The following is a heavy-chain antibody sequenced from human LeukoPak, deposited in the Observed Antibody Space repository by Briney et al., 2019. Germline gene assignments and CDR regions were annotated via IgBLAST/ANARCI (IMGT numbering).Heavy chain of an antibody. J-gene: IGHJ4*02. CDR3: ARGTTSPMIVVVNPFGY. Sequence: ASVKVSCKASGYTFTGYYMHWVRQAPGQGLEWMGRINPNSGGTNYAQKFQGRVTMTRDTSISTAYMELSRLRSNDTAVYYCARGTTSPMIVVVNPFGYWGQGTLVTVSS. CDR2: INPNSGGT. D-gene: IGHD3-22*01. V-gene: IGHV1-2*06. CDR1: GYTFTGYY.